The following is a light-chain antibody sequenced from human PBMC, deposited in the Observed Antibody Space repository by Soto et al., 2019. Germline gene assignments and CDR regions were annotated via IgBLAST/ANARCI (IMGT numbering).Light chain of an antibody. CDR1: SRDVGSYNL. Sequence: QYALTQPASVSGSPGQSITVSCTGTSRDVGSYNLVSWYQQHPGKAPKLMIYEGSQRPSGISRRFSGSKSGHTASLTISGLQAEDEADYYCCSYAGGSPPYVFGTGTKLTVL. J-gene: IGLJ1*01. CDR2: EGS. V-gene: IGLV2-23*01. CDR3: CSYAGGSPPYV.